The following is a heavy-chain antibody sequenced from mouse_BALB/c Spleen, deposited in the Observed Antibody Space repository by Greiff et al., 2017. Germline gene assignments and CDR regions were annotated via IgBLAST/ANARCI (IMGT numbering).Heavy chain of an antibody. V-gene: IGHV5-12-1*01. CDR3: RREGAMDY. Sequence: EVQRVESGGGLVKPGGSLKLSCAASGFAFSSYDMSWVRQTPEKRLEWVAYISSGGGSTYYPDTVKGRFTISRDNAKNTLYLQMSSLKSEDTAMYYCRREGAMDYWGQGTSVTVSS. J-gene: IGHJ4*01. CDR1: GFAFSSYD. CDR2: ISSGGGST.